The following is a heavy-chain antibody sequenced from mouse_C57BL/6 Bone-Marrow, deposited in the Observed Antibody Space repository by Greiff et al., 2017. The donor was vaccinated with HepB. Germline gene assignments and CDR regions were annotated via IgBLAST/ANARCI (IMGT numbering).Heavy chain of an antibody. CDR1: GYSITSGYY. J-gene: IGHJ4*01. Sequence: EVQLQESGPGLVKPSQSLSLTCSVTGYSITSGYYWNWIRQFPGNKLEWMGYISYDGSNNYNPSLKNRISITRDTSKNQFFLKLNSVTTEDTATYYCARANDYWGQGTSVTVSS. V-gene: IGHV3-6*01. CDR2: ISYDGSN. CDR3: ARANDY.